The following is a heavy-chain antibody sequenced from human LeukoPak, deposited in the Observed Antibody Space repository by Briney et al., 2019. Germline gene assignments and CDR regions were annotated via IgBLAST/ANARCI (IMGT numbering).Heavy chain of an antibody. D-gene: IGHD3-22*01. J-gene: IGHJ4*02. CDR2: ISSSSSYI. CDR3: ATSSVWRPAFDY. Sequence: PGGSLRLSCAASRFTFSNYTMNWVRQAPGKGLEWVSSISSSSSYIYYADSLKGRFTISRDNAENSLYLQMNSLRDEDTAVYYCATSSVWRPAFDYWGQGTLVSVSS. V-gene: IGHV3-21*01. CDR1: RFTFSNYT.